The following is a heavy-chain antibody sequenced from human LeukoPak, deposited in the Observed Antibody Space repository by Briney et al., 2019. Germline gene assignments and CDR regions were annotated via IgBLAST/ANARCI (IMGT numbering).Heavy chain of an antibody. D-gene: IGHD2-15*01. Sequence: SETLSLTCTVSGGSISSSSYYWGWIRQPPGKGLEWIGSIYYSGSTYYTPSLKSRVTISVDKAKNQFSLKLSSVTAADTAVYYCARDAMYCSGGSCYYFDYWGQGTLVTVSS. CDR3: ARDAMYCSGGSCYYFDY. CDR2: IYYSGST. V-gene: IGHV4-39*07. CDR1: GGSISSSSYY. J-gene: IGHJ4*02.